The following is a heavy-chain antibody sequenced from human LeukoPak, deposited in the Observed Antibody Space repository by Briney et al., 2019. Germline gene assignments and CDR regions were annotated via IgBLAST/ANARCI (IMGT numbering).Heavy chain of an antibody. CDR2: INQDGSEK. CDR3: AGVRAGANRAFDV. V-gene: IGHV3-7*01. Sequence: GGSLRLSCADSGFTFSSYWMSWVRQAPGKGLEWVANINQDGSEKHYVDSVKSRFTISRDNAKNTLWLQMNSLRADDTAVYYCAGVRAGANRAFDVWGQGTVVAVSS. CDR1: GFTFSSYW. J-gene: IGHJ3*01. D-gene: IGHD4/OR15-4a*01.